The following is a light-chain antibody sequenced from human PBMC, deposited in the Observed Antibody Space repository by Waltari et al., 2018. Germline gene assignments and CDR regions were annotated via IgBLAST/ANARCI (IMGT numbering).Light chain of an antibody. CDR3: QQANNFPRT. J-gene: IGKJ1*01. CDR2: SAS. Sequence: DIQMTQSPSFVSAFVGDRVTLSCRASQKLGSWLAWYQQKPGQAPKLLIYSASSLQSGVPSRFSGTGSGTDFTLTISSLQPEDFATYYCQQANNFPRTFGQGTKVEI. V-gene: IGKV1-12*01. CDR1: QKLGSW.